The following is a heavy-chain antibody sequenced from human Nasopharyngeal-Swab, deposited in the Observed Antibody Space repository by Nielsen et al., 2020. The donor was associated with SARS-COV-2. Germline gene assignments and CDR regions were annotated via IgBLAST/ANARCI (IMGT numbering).Heavy chain of an antibody. CDR3: TTDLGSSGFDY. Sequence: WIRQPPGKGLEWVGRIKSKTDGGTTDYAAPVKGRFTISRDDSKNTLYLQMNSLKTEDTAVYYCTTDLGSSGFDYWGRGTLVTVSS. CDR2: IKSKTDGGTT. D-gene: IGHD7-27*01. V-gene: IGHV3-15*07. J-gene: IGHJ4*02.